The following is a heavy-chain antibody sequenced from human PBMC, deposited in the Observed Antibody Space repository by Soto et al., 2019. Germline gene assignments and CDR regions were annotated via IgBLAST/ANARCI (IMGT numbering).Heavy chain of an antibody. CDR2: IYYSGST. D-gene: IGHD3-10*01. J-gene: IGHJ4*02. Sequence: SETLSLTCTVSGGSISSSSYYWGWIRQPPGKGLEWIGSIYYSGSTYYNPSLKSRVTISVDTSKNPFSLKLSSVTAADTAVYYCARHRLLWFGEVSLVAYFDYWRQGTLVTVSS. CDR3: ARHRLLWFGEVSLVAYFDY. V-gene: IGHV4-39*01. CDR1: GGSISSSSYY.